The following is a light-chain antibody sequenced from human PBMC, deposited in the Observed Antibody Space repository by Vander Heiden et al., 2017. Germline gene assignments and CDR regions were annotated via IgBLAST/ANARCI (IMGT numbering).Light chain of an antibody. J-gene: IGKJ2*01. Sequence: DNVMTQSPDSPAVSLGERATINCKSSQSVLFSSTNENFLAWYQQKPGQPPKLLIYGASTRQSGVPDRFSGSGSGTDFTLTISSLRAEDVAVYYCQQYYSIPVTFGQGTKLEIK. V-gene: IGKV4-1*01. CDR1: QSVLFSSTNENF. CDR2: GAS. CDR3: QQYYSIPVT.